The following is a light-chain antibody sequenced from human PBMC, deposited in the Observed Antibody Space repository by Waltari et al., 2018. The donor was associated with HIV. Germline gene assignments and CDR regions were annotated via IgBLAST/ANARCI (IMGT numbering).Light chain of an antibody. CDR1: QSISSY. CDR2: AAS. Sequence: DIQMTQSPSSLSASVGDRVTITCRASQSISSYLNWYQHKPGKAPKLLIYAASSLQSGVPSRFSGSGSGTDFALTISSLQPEDFATYFCQQSISTPRTFGQGTKLEIK. CDR3: QQSISTPRT. V-gene: IGKV1-39*01. J-gene: IGKJ2*02.